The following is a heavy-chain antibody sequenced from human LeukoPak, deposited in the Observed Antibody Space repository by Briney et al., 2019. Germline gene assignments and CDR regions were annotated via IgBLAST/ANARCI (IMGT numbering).Heavy chain of an antibody. CDR1: GFTFSSYA. D-gene: IGHD2-2*01. Sequence: TGGSLRLSCAASGFTFSSYAMSWVRQAPGKGLEWVSAISGSGGSTYYADSVKGRFTISRDNSKNTLYLQMNSLRAEDTAVYYCAKSPDIVVVPAAYDWGQGTLVTASS. CDR3: AKSPDIVVVPAAYD. CDR2: ISGSGGST. V-gene: IGHV3-23*01. J-gene: IGHJ4*02.